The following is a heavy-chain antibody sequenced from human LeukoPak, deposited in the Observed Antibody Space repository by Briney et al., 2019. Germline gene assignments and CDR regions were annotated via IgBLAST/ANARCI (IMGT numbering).Heavy chain of an antibody. V-gene: IGHV3-48*03. CDR1: GFTFSSYE. CDR3: ARARFGELLRAYFDL. J-gene: IGHJ2*01. CDR2: ISSSGSTI. D-gene: IGHD3-10*01. Sequence: GGSLRLSCAASGFTFSSYEMNWVRQAPGKGLEWVSYISSSGSTIYYADSVKGRFTISRDNAKNSLYLQMNSLRAKDTAVYYCARARFGELLRAYFDLWGRGTLVTVSS.